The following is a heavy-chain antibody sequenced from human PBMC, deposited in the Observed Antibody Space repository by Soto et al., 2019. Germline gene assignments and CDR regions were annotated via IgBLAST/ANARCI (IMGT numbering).Heavy chain of an antibody. J-gene: IGHJ4*02. CDR1: GGSISSGGYS. Sequence: QLQLQESGSGLVKPSQTLSLTCAASGGSISSGGYSWSWIRQPPGKGLEWIGYIYHRSTYYNPSLKSRVTISVDRSKNHFSLELSSVTAADTVVYYCASSRIAVALGYWGQGTLVTVSS. CDR3: ASSRIAVALGY. V-gene: IGHV4-30-2*01. D-gene: IGHD6-19*01. CDR2: IYHRST.